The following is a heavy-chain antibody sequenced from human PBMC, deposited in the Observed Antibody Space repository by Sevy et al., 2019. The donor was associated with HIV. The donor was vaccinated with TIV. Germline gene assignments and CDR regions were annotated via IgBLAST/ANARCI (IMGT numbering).Heavy chain of an antibody. CDR3: ARAFCSGGRCYSLAY. V-gene: IGHV1-18*01. CDR1: GYTFSTYR. D-gene: IGHD2-15*01. CDR2: ISPHNGDT. J-gene: IGHJ4*02. Sequence: ASVKVSCKVSGYTFSTYRITWVRQAPGQGLEWMGWISPHNGDTNYARKLQGKVSMTTDTSTTTAYMELRGLTFDDTALYYCARAFCSGGRCYSLAYWGQGTLVTVS.